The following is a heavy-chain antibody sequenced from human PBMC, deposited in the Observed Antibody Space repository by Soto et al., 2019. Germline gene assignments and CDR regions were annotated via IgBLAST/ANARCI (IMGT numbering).Heavy chain of an antibody. Sequence: QVQLVQSGAEVKKPGSSVKVSCKASGGTFSSYAISWVRQAPGQGLEWMGGIIPICGTANYAQKFQGRVRITADESTSTAYMELSSLRSEDTAVYYCARDLGYHHTFRYGMDVWGQGTTVTVSS. V-gene: IGHV1-69*01. CDR3: ARDLGYHHTFRYGMDV. D-gene: IGHD6-25*01. CDR1: GGTFSSYA. J-gene: IGHJ6*02. CDR2: IIPICGTA.